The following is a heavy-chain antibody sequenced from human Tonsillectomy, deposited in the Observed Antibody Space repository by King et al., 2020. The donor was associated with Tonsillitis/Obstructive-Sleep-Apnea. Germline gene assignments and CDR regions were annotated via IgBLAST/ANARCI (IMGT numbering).Heavy chain of an antibody. CDR1: GYTLTELS. J-gene: IGHJ4*02. Sequence: QLVQSGAEVKKPGASVKVSCKVSGYTLTELSMHWVRQAPGKGLEWMGGFDPEDGETIYAQKFQGRVTMTEDTSTDTDYMELSSLRSEDTAVYYYATIPPNYYDSSGYYRFDYWGQGTLVTVSS. CDR3: ATIPPNYYDSSGYYRFDY. CDR2: FDPEDGET. D-gene: IGHD3-22*01. V-gene: IGHV1-24*01.